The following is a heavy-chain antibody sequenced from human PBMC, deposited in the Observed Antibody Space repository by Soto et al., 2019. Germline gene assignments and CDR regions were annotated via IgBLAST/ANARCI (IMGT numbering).Heavy chain of an antibody. J-gene: IGHJ4*02. CDR2: IYTSGST. Sequence: QVQLQESGPGLVKPSETLSLTCTVSGGSIISYYWSWIRQPAGKGLEWIGRIYTSGSTNYNPSLKCRVTMSVDTSKNQFSRKLSSVTAADTAVYYCARGDSSAWYRFYYWGQGTLVTVSS. CDR3: ARGDSSAWYRFYY. D-gene: IGHD6-19*01. V-gene: IGHV4-4*07. CDR1: GGSIISYY.